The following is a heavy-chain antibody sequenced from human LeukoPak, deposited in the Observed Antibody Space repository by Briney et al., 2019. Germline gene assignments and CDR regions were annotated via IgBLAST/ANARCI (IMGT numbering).Heavy chain of an antibody. J-gene: IGHJ4*02. V-gene: IGHV3-53*01. CDR3: AKDRNAWPTNFDS. CDR1: GFSVSSNY. CDR2: IYNGDRI. Sequence: GGSLRLSCSASGFSVSSNYMNWVRQAPGKGLEWVSVIYNGDRIHYADSVKGRFTISSDNSKNTLYLRMNSLRAEDTAIYYCAKDRNAWPTNFDSWGQGTLVTVSA. D-gene: IGHD5-24*01.